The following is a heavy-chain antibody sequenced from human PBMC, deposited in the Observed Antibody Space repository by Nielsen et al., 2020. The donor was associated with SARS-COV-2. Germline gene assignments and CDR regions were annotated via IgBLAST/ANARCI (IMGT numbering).Heavy chain of an antibody. CDR3: AKGGCMLGAEEIRRDLDS. D-gene: IGHD1-26*01. CDR2: ISASGGST. Sequence: GESLKISCAASGFTFSSYTLSWVRQAPGKGLEWVAGISASGGSTDYADSVKGRFAISRDNSGNTLYLHMNSLRAEDTAVYYCAKGGCMLGAEEIRRDLDSWGQGTLVTVSS. CDR1: GFTFSSYT. J-gene: IGHJ4*02. V-gene: IGHV3-23*01.